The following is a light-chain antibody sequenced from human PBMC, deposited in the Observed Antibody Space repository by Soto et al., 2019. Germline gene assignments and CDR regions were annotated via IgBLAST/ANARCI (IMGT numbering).Light chain of an antibody. CDR3: SSYTASSTYV. V-gene: IGLV2-14*03. CDR2: DVS. Sequence: QSVLTQPASVSGSPGQSITISCTGTSSDVGGYNYVSWYQHHPGKAPKLMIFDVSNRPSAVSNRFSGSKSGNTASLTISGLQAEDEADYYCSSYTASSTYVFGTGTKVTVL. CDR1: SSDVGGYNY. J-gene: IGLJ1*01.